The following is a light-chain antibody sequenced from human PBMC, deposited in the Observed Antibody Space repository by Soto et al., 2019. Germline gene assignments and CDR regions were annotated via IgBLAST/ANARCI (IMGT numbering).Light chain of an antibody. V-gene: IGKV1-39*01. J-gene: IGKJ4*01. CDR2: GAS. CDR3: QQSYSTPPLT. Sequence: DIQMSQSPSSLSAFVGDRVTITCRANQSINYYLNWYQQQPGRAPRLLIHGASSLQSGVPSRFSGSRSVTAFTLTISSLQPEDIATYYCQQSYSTPPLTFGGGTKVDIK. CDR1: QSINYY.